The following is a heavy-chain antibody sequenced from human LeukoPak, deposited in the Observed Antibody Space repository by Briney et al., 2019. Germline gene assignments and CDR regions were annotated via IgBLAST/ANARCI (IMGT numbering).Heavy chain of an antibody. CDR2: IKEDGREK. J-gene: IGHJ4*02. V-gene: IGHV3-7*01. CDR1: GFRFSDYW. Sequence: QPGGSLRLSCEASGFRFSDYWVTWVRQAPGKGLEWVANIKEDGREKYYVDSVKGRFTLSKDNAKNSVYLQMNSLGAEDTAVYYCARGWGEKGYCRGGTCNNPQFDYWGQGILVTVSS. CDR3: ARGWGEKGYCRGGTCNNPQFDY. D-gene: IGHD2-15*01.